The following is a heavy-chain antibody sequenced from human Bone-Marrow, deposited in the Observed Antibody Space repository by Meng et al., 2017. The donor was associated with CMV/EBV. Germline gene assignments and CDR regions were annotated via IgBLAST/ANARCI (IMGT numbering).Heavy chain of an antibody. V-gene: IGHV4-34*01. CDR2: INQSGNT. J-gene: IGHJ5*02. Sequence: HLERSCAGLFEASETPWLTCVGYGGCFSGYFGSWIRQPPGKGLEWIAEINQSGNTNYNPSLKSRVTISVDTSKNQFSQKLSSVTAADTAVYYCARGSYGRAWGQGTLVTVSS. D-gene: IGHD4-17*01. CDR3: ARGSYGRA. CDR1: GGCFSGYF.